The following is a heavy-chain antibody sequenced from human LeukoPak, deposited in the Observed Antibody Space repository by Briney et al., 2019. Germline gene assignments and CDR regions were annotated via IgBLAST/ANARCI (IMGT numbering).Heavy chain of an antibody. CDR2: IYTSGRT. Sequence: PSETLSLTCTVSGGSISSYYWSWIRQPAGKGLEWSGRIYTSGRTNYNPSLQSRVTMSVDTSKNQFSLKLSSVTAADTAVYYCARDLAYGDYVRRPRNWFDPWGQGTLVTVSS. V-gene: IGHV4-4*07. CDR3: ARDLAYGDYVRRPRNWFDP. D-gene: IGHD4-17*01. CDR1: GGSISSYY. J-gene: IGHJ5*02.